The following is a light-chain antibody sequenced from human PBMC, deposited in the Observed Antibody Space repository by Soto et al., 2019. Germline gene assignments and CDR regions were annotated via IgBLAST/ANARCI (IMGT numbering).Light chain of an antibody. CDR3: SSYTTSSTLV. V-gene: IGLV2-14*03. Sequence: QSALTQPASVSGSPGQSITISCTGTSSDVGNYNYVSWYQQHPGKVPKLMIYDVSNRPSGVSNRSSGSKSGNTASLTISGLQAEDEADYYCSSYTTSSTLVFGGGTKVTVL. CDR1: SSDVGNYNY. J-gene: IGLJ2*01. CDR2: DVS.